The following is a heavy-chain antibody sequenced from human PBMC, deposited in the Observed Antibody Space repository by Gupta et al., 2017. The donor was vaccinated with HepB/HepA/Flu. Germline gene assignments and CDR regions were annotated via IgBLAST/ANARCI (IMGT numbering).Heavy chain of an antibody. Sequence: QVQLVESGGGVVQPGRSLRLSWVASGFTFDDFGIHWVRQAPGKGLEWVAAVSYDGSEKFYTDSVKGRFTIFRDNSKNTLFLQMGSLRGEDTAVYYCARGIDSFYMDVWGKGTTVIVSS. CDR2: VSYDGSEK. CDR1: GFTFDDFG. V-gene: IGHV3-30*03. J-gene: IGHJ6*03. CDR3: ARGIDSFYMDV. D-gene: IGHD2/OR15-2a*01.